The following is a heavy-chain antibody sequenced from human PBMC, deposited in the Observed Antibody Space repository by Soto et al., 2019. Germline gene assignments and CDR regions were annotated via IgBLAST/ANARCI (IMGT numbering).Heavy chain of an antibody. Sequence: QITLKESGPTLVKPTQTLTLTCTFSGFSLNTSGVGVGWIRQPPGKALEWLALIYWDDDKRYSPSLKSRLTITNDTSTNQVALTMTFKVPMDNATNYCALSPAWGSWGRGTQVTLSS. CDR3: ALSPAWGS. D-gene: IGHD7-27*01. J-gene: IGHJ5*02. CDR2: IYWDDDK. V-gene: IGHV2-5*02. CDR1: GFSLNTSGVG.